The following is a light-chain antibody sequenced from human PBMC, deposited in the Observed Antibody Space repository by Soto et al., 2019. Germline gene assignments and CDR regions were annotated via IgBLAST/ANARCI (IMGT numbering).Light chain of an antibody. CDR3: QQDNNWPRT. CDR2: GAS. V-gene: IGKV3-15*01. Sequence: EIVLPQSPGALSLSPGASAQLSCRASQSVSSNLAWYQQKPGQAPRLLIYGASTRATGIPARFSGSGSGTEFTLTISSLQSEDFAVYYCQQDNNWPRTFGQGTKVDIK. J-gene: IGKJ1*01. CDR1: QSVSSN.